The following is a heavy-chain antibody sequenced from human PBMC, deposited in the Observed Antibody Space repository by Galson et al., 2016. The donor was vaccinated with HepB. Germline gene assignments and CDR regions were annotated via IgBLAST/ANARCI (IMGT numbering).Heavy chain of an antibody. CDR1: GFNFNNYA. CDR3: TKDQLIVIVPAAGNWFDP. CDR2: IGGSGGGT. D-gene: IGHD2-2*01. Sequence: SLRLSCAAAGFNFNNYAMHWVRQAPGKGLEWVSGIGGSGGGTHYADSVKGRFTISRDNSKNTLYLQLNSLRAEDTAIYYCTKDQLIVIVPAAGNWFDPWGQGTLGTVSS. V-gene: IGHV3-23*01. J-gene: IGHJ5*02.